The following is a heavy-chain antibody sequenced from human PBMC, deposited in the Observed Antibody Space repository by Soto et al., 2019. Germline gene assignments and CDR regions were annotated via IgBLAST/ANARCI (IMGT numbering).Heavy chain of an antibody. CDR3: TRGALSSSWHEVDY. D-gene: IGHD6-13*01. J-gene: IGHJ4*02. CDR1: GFTFSDYY. CDR2: ISSSSYT. Sequence: VGSLRLSCAASGFTFSDYYMSWIRQAPGKGLEWVSYISSSSYTNYADSVKGRFTISRDNAKNSLYLQMNSLRAEDTAVYYCTRGALSSSWHEVDYWGQGTLVTVSS. V-gene: IGHV3-11*06.